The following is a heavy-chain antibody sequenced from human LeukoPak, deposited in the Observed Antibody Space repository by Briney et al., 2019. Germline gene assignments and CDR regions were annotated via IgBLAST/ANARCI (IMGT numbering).Heavy chain of an antibody. J-gene: IGHJ4*02. CDR3: ASAPNSKYFDF. D-gene: IGHD1-1*01. CDR1: GGSIIRDGFY. V-gene: IGHV4-31*03. CDR2: IYYSGTT. Sequence: SETLSLTCTVSGGSIIRDGFYWSWIRRQPGKGLEWIGNIYYSGTTSYNPSLGSRFTISIDASKNEFSLTLNSVTAADTAIYFCASAPNSKYFDFWGQGTLVTVSS.